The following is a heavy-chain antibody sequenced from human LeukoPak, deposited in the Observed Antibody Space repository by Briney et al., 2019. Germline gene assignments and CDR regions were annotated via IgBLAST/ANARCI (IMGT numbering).Heavy chain of an antibody. D-gene: IGHD3-3*01. J-gene: IGHJ5*02. V-gene: IGHV4-39*01. Sequence: SETLSLTCTVSGGSIRSSYYYWGWIRQPPGKGLEWIGSIYDSGSTYYNPSLKSRVTISVDTSKNQFSLKLNSVTAADTAVYYCARHVGHDFWSGYRSVDPWGQGTLVTVSS. CDR3: ARHVGHDFWSGYRSVDP. CDR2: IYDSGST. CDR1: GGSIRSSYYY.